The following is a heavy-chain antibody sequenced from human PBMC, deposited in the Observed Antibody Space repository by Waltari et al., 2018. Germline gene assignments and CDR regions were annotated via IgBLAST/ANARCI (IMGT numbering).Heavy chain of an antibody. CDR1: GGSISSYY. D-gene: IGHD6-19*01. CDR3: ARGSGWYYY. V-gene: IGHV4-59*01. CDR2: ISNSGST. J-gene: IGHJ4*02. Sequence: QVQLQESGPGLVKPSETLSLTCPVSGGSISSYYWSWIRQPPGKGLEWIGYISNSGSTNYNPSLKSRVTISVDTSKNQFSLKLSSVTAADTAMYYCARGSGWYYYWGQGTLVTVSS.